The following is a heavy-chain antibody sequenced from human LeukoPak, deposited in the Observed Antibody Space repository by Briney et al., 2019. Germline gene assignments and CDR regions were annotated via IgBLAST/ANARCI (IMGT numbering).Heavy chain of an antibody. CDR1: GGSISSSSYY. CDR2: IYYSGST. Sequence: PSETLSLTCTVSGGSISSSSYYWGWIRQPPGKGLEWIGSIYYSGSTYYNPSLKSRVTISVDTSKDQFSLKLSSVTAADTAVYYCARWELIGDYFDYWGQGTLVTVSS. J-gene: IGHJ4*02. D-gene: IGHD1-26*01. CDR3: ARWELIGDYFDY. V-gene: IGHV4-39*07.